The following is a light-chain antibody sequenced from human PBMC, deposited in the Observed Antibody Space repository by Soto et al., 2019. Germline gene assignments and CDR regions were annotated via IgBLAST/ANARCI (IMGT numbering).Light chain of an antibody. CDR1: SSDFGSST. J-gene: IGLJ1*01. CDR3: ASWDDSLGGLYV. Sequence: QSVLTQPPSASGTPGQRVTVSCSGSSSDFGSSTVNWYQQLPGTAPKLLIYNNNQRPSGVPDRFSGSKSGTSASLAISGLQSEDEADYYCASWDDSLGGLYVFGTGTKLTVL. CDR2: NNN. V-gene: IGLV1-44*01.